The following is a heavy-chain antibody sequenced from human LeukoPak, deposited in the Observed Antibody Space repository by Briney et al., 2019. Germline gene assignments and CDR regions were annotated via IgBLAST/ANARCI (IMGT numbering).Heavy chain of an antibody. D-gene: IGHD6-13*01. CDR1: GFTFSSYG. J-gene: IGHJ4*02. CDR3: AKWGRYSSSWYRYYFDY. CDR2: ISYDGSNK. Sequence: PGGSLRLSCAASGFTFSSYGMHWVRQAPGKGLEWVAVISYDGSNKYYADSVKGRFTISRDNSRNTLHLQMNSLRAEDTAVYYCAKWGRYSSSWYRYYFDYWGQGTLVTVSS. V-gene: IGHV3-30*18.